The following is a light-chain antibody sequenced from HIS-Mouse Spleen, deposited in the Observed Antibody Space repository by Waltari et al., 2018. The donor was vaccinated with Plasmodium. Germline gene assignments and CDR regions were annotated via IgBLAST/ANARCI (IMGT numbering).Light chain of an antibody. Sequence: ELVMTQSPATLSVSPGERATLSCRASQRVSSNLAWYQQKPAHAPRLLIYGASTRATGIPARLSGSGSGTEFTLTISSLQSEDFAVYYCQQYNNWSFTFGPGTKVDIK. CDR3: QQYNNWSFT. CDR2: GAS. V-gene: IGKV3-15*01. CDR1: QRVSSN. J-gene: IGKJ3*01.